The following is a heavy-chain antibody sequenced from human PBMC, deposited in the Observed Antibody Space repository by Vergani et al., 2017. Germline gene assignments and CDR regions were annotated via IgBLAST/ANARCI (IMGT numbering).Heavy chain of an antibody. V-gene: IGHV3-33*01. CDR3: ARSGYCAHGVCYKTYYYYMDV. J-gene: IGHJ6*03. D-gene: IGHD2-8*01. CDR1: GFTLSSHA. Sequence: QVQLVESGGGLVKPGGSLRLSCAGSGFTLSSHAMHWVRQAPGKGLEWVAFIWYDGSKEYYADSVKGRFTISRDNSKNTLYLQMNNLRAADTAVYYCARSGYCAHGVCYKTYYYYMDVWGKGTAVTGSS. CDR2: IWYDGSKE.